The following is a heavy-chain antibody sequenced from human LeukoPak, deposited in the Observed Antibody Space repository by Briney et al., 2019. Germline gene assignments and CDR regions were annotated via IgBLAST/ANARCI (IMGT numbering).Heavy chain of an antibody. V-gene: IGHV3-23*01. J-gene: IGHJ4*02. D-gene: IGHD7-27*01. CDR3: AKGSNWGSGYYFDF. Sequence: GGSLRLSCAASGFTFSSYVMGWVRQAPGKGLEWVSSITSSGSTTYYADSVKGRFTISIDNSENTLYLQMSSLRADETALYYCAKGSNWGSGYYFDFWGQGALVTVSS. CDR2: ITSSGSTT. CDR1: GFTFSSYV.